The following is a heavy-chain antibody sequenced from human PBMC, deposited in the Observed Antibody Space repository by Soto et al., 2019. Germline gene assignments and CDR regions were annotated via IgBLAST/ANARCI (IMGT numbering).Heavy chain of an antibody. CDR1: GYTFTSYG. V-gene: IGHV1-18*01. CDR3: ARDLPEVLWFGELSTQSRSWFDP. Sequence: ASVKVSCKASGYTFTSYGISWVRQAPGQGLEWMGWISAYNGNTNYAQKLQGRVTMTTDPSTSTAYMELRSLRSDDTAVYYCARDLPEVLWFGELSTQSRSWFDPWGQGTLVTVSS. D-gene: IGHD3-10*01. CDR2: ISAYNGNT. J-gene: IGHJ5*02.